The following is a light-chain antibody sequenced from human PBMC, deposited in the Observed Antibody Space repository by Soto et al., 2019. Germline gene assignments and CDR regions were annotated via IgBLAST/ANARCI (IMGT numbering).Light chain of an antibody. J-gene: IGKJ3*01. V-gene: IGKV3-20*01. CDR3: QQYGTT. CDR2: GAS. CDR1: QSVSSSY. Sequence: EIVLTQSPGTLSLSPGERATLSCRASQSVSSSYLAWYQQKPGQAPRLLIYGASSRATGIPDRFSGSGSGTDFTLTISRLEPEDFAVYYCQQYGTTFGPGNKVDIE.